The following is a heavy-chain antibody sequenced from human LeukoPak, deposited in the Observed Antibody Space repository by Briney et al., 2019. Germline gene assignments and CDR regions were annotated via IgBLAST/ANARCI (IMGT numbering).Heavy chain of an antibody. Sequence: GGSLRLSCAASGFTFSSYSMNWVRQAPGKGLEWVSSISSSCSYIYYADSVKGRFTISRDNAKNSLYLQMNSLRAEDTAVYYCVLGHCSGGSCYSGEPQYYYYGMDVWGQGTTVTVSS. J-gene: IGHJ6*02. CDR3: VLGHCSGGSCYSGEPQYYYYGMDV. CDR2: ISSSCSYI. D-gene: IGHD2-15*01. CDR1: GFTFSSYS. V-gene: IGHV3-21*01.